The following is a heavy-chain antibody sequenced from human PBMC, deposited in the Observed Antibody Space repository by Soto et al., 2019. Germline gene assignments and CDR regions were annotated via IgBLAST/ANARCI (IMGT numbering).Heavy chain of an antibody. CDR3: AREGAVAGTDSFDY. CDR1: GESVSSTSAA. D-gene: IGHD6-19*01. J-gene: IGHJ4*02. Sequence: SQTLSLTCAISGESVSSTSAAWNLIRPSPSRGLEWLGRTYYRSKWYNDYAVSVKSRITINPDTSKNQFSLQLNSVTPEDTAVYYCAREGAVAGTDSFDYWGQGTLVTVSS. V-gene: IGHV6-1*01. CDR2: TYYRSKWYN.